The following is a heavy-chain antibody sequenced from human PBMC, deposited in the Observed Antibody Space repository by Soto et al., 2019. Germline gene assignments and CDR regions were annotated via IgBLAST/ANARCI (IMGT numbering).Heavy chain of an antibody. V-gene: IGHV4-31*03. CDR1: GGSISSGGYY. CDR3: ARDKYCYDSSGYII. Sequence: LSLTCTVSGGSISSGGYYWSWIRQHPGKGLEWIGYIYYSGSTYYNPSLKSRVTISVDTSKNQFSLKLSSVTAADTAVYYCARDKYCYDSSGYIIWGQGTLVTVSS. CDR2: IYYSGST. J-gene: IGHJ4*02. D-gene: IGHD3-22*01.